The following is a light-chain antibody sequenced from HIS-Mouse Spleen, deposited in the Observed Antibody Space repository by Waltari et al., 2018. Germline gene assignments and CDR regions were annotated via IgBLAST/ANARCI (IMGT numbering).Light chain of an antibody. CDR1: SSDVGRYQL. J-gene: IGLJ3*02. Sequence: QSALTQPASVSGSPGQSITISCTGTSSDVGRYQLVSWYQQHPVKAPKLMIYEGSKRPSGVSNRFSGSKSGNTASLTISGLQAEDEADYYCCSYAGSSTWVFGGGTKMTVL. CDR2: EGS. V-gene: IGLV2-23*01. CDR3: CSYAGSSTWV.